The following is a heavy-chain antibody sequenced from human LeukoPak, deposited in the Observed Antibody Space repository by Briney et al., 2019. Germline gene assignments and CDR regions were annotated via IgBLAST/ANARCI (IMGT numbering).Heavy chain of an antibody. J-gene: IGHJ4*02. D-gene: IGHD1-26*01. CDR3: ARVLWELLGRGGSYYFDY. CDR2: IYSGGST. Sequence: GGSLRLSCAASGFTVSSNYMTWVRQAPGKGLEWVSVIYSGGSTYYADSVKGRFTISRDNSKNTLSLQMNSLRAEDTAVYYCARVLWELLGRGGSYYFDYWGQGTLVTVSS. CDR1: GFTVSSNY. V-gene: IGHV3-53*01.